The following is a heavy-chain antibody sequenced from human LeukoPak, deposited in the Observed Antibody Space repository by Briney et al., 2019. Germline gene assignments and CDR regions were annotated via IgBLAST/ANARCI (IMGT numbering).Heavy chain of an antibody. J-gene: IGHJ4*02. V-gene: IGHV5-51*01. D-gene: IGHD3-3*01. CDR2: IYPGDSDT. Sequence: GESLKISCQGSGYSFTSYWIGWVRQMPGKGLEWMGIIYPGDSDTRYSPSLQGQVTISADKSISTAYLQWSSLKASDTAMYYCARRDDFWSGNDDYWGQGTLVTVSS. CDR1: GYSFTSYW. CDR3: ARRDDFWSGNDDY.